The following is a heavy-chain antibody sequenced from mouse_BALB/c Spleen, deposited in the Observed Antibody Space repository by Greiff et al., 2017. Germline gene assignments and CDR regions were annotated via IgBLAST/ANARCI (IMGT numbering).Heavy chain of an antibody. CDR2: ISYSGST. Sequence: EVQLQESGPSLVKPSQTLSLTCSVTGDSITSGYWNWIRKFPGNKLEYMGYISYSGSTYYNPSLKSRISITRDTSKNQYYLQLNSVTTEDTATYYCARFPRDYGSSIYAMDYWGQGTSVTVSS. D-gene: IGHD1-1*01. CDR3: ARFPRDYGSSIYAMDY. V-gene: IGHV3-8*02. J-gene: IGHJ4*01. CDR1: GDSITSGY.